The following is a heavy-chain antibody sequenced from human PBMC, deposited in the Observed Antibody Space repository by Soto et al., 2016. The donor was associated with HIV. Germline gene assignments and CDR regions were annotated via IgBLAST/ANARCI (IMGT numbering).Heavy chain of an antibody. CDR2: ISSSSTI. CDR1: GFTFSSYS. V-gene: IGHV3-48*01. J-gene: IGHJ3*02. CDR3: ARDFSSRGEFAFDI. D-gene: IGHD6-13*01. Sequence: EVQLVESGGGLVQPGGSLRLSCAASGFTFSSYSMNWVRQAPGKGLEWVSYISSSSTIYYADSVKGRFTISRDNAKNSLYLQMNSLRAEDTAVYYCARDFSSRGEFAFDIWGQGTMVTVSS.